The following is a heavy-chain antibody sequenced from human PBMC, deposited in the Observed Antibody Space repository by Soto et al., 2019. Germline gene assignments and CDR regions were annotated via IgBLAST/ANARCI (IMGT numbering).Heavy chain of an antibody. CDR1: GGSISSYY. Sequence: QVQLQESGPGLVKPSETLSLTCTVSGGSISSYYWSWIRQPPGKGLEWIGYMYNTGSTVYNPSLKSRVSISVDTPKCQFSLELNAVTAADTAVYYCARDLWGYCGTDCYPLDVWGQGTTVTVSS. CDR3: ARDLWGYCGTDCYPLDV. J-gene: IGHJ6*02. V-gene: IGHV4-59*01. CDR2: MYNTGST. D-gene: IGHD2-21*02.